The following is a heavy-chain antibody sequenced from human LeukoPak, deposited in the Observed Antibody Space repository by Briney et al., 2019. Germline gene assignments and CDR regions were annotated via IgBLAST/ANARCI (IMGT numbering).Heavy chain of an antibody. CDR2: IKQSGSER. V-gene: IGHV3-7*01. Sequence: GGSLRLSCSASGFAFSSHYMTWVRQAPGKGLGWVATIKQSGSERYYVDSVKGRFTISRDDAKSSVYLQMNSLRAHYTAVYYCARGQQMVLWFDPWGQGTLVTVSS. D-gene: IGHD6-13*01. CDR3: ARGQQMVLWFDP. J-gene: IGHJ5*02. CDR1: GFAFSSHY.